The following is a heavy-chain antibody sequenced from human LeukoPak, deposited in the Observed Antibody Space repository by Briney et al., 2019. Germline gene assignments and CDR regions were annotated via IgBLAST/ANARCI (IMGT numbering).Heavy chain of an antibody. J-gene: IGHJ4*02. CDR2: ISWHSGSI. CDR3: AKDRAIAVPVTGGGYFDY. V-gene: IGHV3-9*01. Sequence: GGSLRLSCAASGFTFDDYALHWVRQTPGKGLEWVSGISWHSGSIAYADSVKGRFTISRDNAKNSLYLQMNSLRAEDTALYYCAKDRAIAVPVTGGGYFDYWGQRTLVTVSS. CDR1: GFTFDDYA. D-gene: IGHD6-19*01.